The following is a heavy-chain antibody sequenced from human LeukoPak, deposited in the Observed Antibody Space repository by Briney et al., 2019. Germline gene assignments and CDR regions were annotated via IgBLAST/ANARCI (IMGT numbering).Heavy chain of an antibody. J-gene: IGHJ4*02. D-gene: IGHD3-22*01. V-gene: IGHV3-20*04. CDR1: GFTFDDYG. CDR3: ARREYYDSSGYYYFDY. Sequence: PGGSLRLSCAASGFTFDDYGMSWVRQAPGKGLEWVSGINWNGGSTGYADSVKGRFTISRDNAKNSLYLQMSSLRAEDTALYYCARREYYDSSGYYYFDYWGQGTLVTVSS. CDR2: INWNGGST.